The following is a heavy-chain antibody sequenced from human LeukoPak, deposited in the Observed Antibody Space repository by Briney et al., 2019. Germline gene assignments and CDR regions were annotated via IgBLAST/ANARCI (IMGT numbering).Heavy chain of an antibody. D-gene: IGHD3-22*01. CDR2: IIPIYGSP. V-gene: IGHV1-69*13. J-gene: IGHJ3*02. CDR3: AGFFYDNSGDAFDI. CDR1: GGGFTFTSHG. Sequence: SVKVSCKASGGGFTFTSHGISWVRQAPGQGLEWMGGIIPIYGSPTYAQKFQGRITITSDESTRTVYMDLSSLRPENSAVHYCAGFFYDNSGDAFDIWGQGTMVTVSS.